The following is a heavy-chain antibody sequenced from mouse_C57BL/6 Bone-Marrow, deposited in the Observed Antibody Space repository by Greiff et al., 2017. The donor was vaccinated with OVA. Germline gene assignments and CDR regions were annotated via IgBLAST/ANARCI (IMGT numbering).Heavy chain of an antibody. CDR1: GFTFSSYG. J-gene: IGHJ2*01. Sequence: EVMLVESGGDLVKPGGSLKLSCAASGFTFSSYGMSWVRQTPDKRLEWVATISSGGSYTYYPDSVKGRFTISRDNAKNTLYLQMSSLKSEDTAMYYCATLYGSSLYYFDYWGQGTTLTVSS. D-gene: IGHD1-1*01. CDR2: ISSGGSYT. V-gene: IGHV5-6*01. CDR3: ATLYGSSLYYFDY.